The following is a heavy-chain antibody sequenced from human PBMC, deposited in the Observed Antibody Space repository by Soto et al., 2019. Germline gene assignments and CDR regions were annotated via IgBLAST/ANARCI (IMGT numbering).Heavy chain of an antibody. CDR3: ARDRSGYSYGYGRKTYYFDY. J-gene: IGHJ4*02. Sequence: SETLSLTCTVSGGSISSYYWSWILQPPWKGLEWIGYIYYSGSTNYNPSLKSRVTISVDTSKNQFSLKLSSVTAADTAVYYCARDRSGYSYGYGRKTYYFDYWGQGTLVTVSS. V-gene: IGHV4-59*01. D-gene: IGHD5-18*01. CDR1: GGSISSYY. CDR2: IYYSGST.